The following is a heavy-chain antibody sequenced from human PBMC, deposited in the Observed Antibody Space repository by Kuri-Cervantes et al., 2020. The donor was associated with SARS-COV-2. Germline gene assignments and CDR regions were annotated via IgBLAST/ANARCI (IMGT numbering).Heavy chain of an antibody. CDR1: VGSISSSSYY. V-gene: IGHV4-39*01. J-gene: IGHJ5*02. CDR3: ARQNWGFDWFDP. D-gene: IGHD7-27*01. CDR2: IYYSGST. Sequence: SETLSLTCTVSVGSISSSSYYWGWIRQPPGKGLEWIGSIYYSGSTYYNPSLKSRVTISVDTSKNQFSLKLSSVTAADTAVYYCARQNWGFDWFDPWGQGTLVTVSS.